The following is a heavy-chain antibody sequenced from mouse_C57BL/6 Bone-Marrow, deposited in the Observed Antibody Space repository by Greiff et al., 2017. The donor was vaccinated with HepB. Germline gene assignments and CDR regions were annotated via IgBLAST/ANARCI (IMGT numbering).Heavy chain of an antibody. CDR2: INPYNGGT. CDR1: GYTFTDYY. CDR3: ARSPSDAMDY. Sequence: VQLQQSGPVLVKPGASVKMSCKASGYTFTDYYMNWVKQSHGKSLKWIGVINPYNGGTSYNQKFKGKATLTVDKSSSTAYMELNSLTSEDSAVYYCARSPSDAMDYWGQGTSVTVSS. V-gene: IGHV1-19*01. J-gene: IGHJ4*01.